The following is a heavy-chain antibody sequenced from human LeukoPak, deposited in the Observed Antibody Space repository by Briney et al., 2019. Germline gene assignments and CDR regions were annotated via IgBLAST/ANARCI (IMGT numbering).Heavy chain of an antibody. CDR3: ARDRDYYGSDYFDY. Sequence: PGGSLRLSCAASGFSFSSYATNWLMSWVRQAPGKGLQWVSSISSSSSYIYYADSVKGRFTISRDNAKNSLYLQMNSLRAEDTAVYYCARDRDYYGSDYFDYWGQGTLVTVSS. D-gene: IGHD3-10*01. CDR2: ISSSSSYI. CDR1: GFSFSSYA. V-gene: IGHV3-21*01. J-gene: IGHJ4*02.